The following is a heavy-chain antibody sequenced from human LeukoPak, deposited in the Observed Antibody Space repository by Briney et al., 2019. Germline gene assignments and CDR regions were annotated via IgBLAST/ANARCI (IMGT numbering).Heavy chain of an antibody. D-gene: IGHD3-16*01. CDR1: GITFSSFA. V-gene: IGHV3-33*08. J-gene: IGHJ4*02. CDR3: ARDTLVNDY. CDR2: IWYDGSNK. Sequence: PGGSLRLSCAASGITFSSFATPWVRQPPGKGLEWVAVIWYDGSNKYYADSVKGRFTISRDNSKNTLYLQMNSLRAEDTAVYYCARDTLVNDYWGQGTLVTVSS.